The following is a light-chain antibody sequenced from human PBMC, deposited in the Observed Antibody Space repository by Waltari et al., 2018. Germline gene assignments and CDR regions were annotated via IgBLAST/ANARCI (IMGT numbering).Light chain of an antibody. CDR2: DAA. Sequence: EIVLTQSPATLSLSPGERATLSCRASQIVSSYLAWFKQKPGQAPRLLIYDAANRSNGIPARFSGSGSRTDFTLTISSLEPEDFAVYYCQQRTNWPLTFGGGTKVEIK. CDR3: QQRTNWPLT. CDR1: QIVSSY. V-gene: IGKV3-11*01. J-gene: IGKJ4*01.